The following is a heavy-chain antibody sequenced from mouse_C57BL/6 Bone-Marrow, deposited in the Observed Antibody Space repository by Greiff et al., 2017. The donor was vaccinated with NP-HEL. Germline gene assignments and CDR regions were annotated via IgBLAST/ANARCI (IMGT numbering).Heavy chain of an antibody. CDR1: EYEFPSHD. Sequence: EVMLVESGGGLVQPGESLKPSCESNEYEFPSHDMSWVRKTPEKRLELVAAINSDGGSTYYPDTMERRFIISRDNTKKTLYLQMSSLRSEDTALYYCARPYDYVYYYAMDYWGQGTSVTVSS. CDR2: INSDGGST. CDR3: ARPYDYVYYYAMDY. J-gene: IGHJ4*01. D-gene: IGHD2-4*01. V-gene: IGHV5-2*03.